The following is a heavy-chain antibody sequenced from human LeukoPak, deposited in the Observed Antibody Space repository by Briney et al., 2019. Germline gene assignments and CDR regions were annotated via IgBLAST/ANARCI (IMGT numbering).Heavy chain of an antibody. CDR1: VGSITGYY. CDR2: VHYTGAT. J-gene: IGHJ4*02. D-gene: IGHD3-9*01. Sequence: SETLSLTCAVCVGSITGYYWSWIRQTPGRGLEWVGEVHYTGATSYNPSLKSRATISTDTSKNQFSLRLSSVTAADTAVYYCARGNILTGYCFDFWGQGALVTVSS. V-gene: IGHV4-34*01. CDR3: ARGNILTGYCFDF.